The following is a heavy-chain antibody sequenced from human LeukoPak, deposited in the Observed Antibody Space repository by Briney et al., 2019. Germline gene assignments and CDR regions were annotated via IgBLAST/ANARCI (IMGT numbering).Heavy chain of an antibody. V-gene: IGHV3-7*03. Sequence: GGSLRLSCAASGFTFSGYWMSWVRQAPGKGLEWVANIKQDGSEKYYVDSVKGRFTISRDNAKNSLYLQMIGLISEDTAVYYCAKDPTSGGAHYFDSWGQGTLVTVSS. J-gene: IGHJ4*02. CDR1: GFTFSGYW. CDR3: AKDPTSGGAHYFDS. CDR2: IKQDGSEK. D-gene: IGHD2-15*01.